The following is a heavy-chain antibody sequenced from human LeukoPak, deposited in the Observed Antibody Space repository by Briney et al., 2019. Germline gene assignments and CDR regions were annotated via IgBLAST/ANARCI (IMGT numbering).Heavy chain of an antibody. CDR2: IYYSGST. D-gene: IGHD3-22*01. CDR1: GGSISSGGYY. Sequence: PSQTLSLTCTVSGGSISSGGYYWSWIRQHPGKGLEWIGYIYYSGSTYYNPSLKSRVTISVDTSKNQFSLKLSSVTAADTAVYYCARDQGYYDSSGYSVRTLDYWGQGTLVTVSS. J-gene: IGHJ4*02. V-gene: IGHV4-31*03. CDR3: ARDQGYYDSSGYSVRTLDY.